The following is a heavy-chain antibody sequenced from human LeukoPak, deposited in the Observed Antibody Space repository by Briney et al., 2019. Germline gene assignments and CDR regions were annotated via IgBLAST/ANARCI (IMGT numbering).Heavy chain of an antibody. D-gene: IGHD6-19*01. CDR3: ARDNPPQWLVPWFDP. J-gene: IGHJ5*02. CDR2: IYYSGTT. Sequence: SETLSLTCTVSGGSISSYYWSWIRQPPGKGLEWVGYIYYSGTTKYNPSLKSRVSISVDTSKNQFSLKLSSVTAADTAVYYCARDNPPQWLVPWFDPWGQGTLVTVSS. CDR1: GGSISSYY. V-gene: IGHV4-59*12.